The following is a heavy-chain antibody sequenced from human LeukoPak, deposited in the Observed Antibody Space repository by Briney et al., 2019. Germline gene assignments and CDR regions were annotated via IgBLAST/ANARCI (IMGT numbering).Heavy chain of an antibody. D-gene: IGHD3-22*01. V-gene: IGHV1-69*05. CDR2: IIPIFGTA. CDR1: GGTFISYA. J-gene: IGHJ4*02. Sequence: SVKVSCKASGGTFISYAISWVRQAPGQGLEWMGRIIPIFGTANYAQKFQGRVTITTDESTSTAYMELSSLRSEDTAVYYCARDSYYYDSSGYFGYWGQGTLVTVSS. CDR3: ARDSYYYDSSGYFGY.